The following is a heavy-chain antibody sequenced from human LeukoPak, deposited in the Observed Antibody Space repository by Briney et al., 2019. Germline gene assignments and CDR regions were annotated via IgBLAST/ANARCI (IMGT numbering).Heavy chain of an antibody. CDR2: INPDSGGT. J-gene: IGHJ4*02. Sequence: ASVKVSCKASGYTFTGYYMHWVRQAPGQGLEWMGWINPDSGGTNYAQKFQGRVTMTRDTSISTAYMELSRLGSDDTAVYYCARGHVVPAAEFDYWGQGTLVTVSS. CDR3: ARGHVVPAAEFDY. V-gene: IGHV1-2*02. D-gene: IGHD2-2*01. CDR1: GYTFTGYY.